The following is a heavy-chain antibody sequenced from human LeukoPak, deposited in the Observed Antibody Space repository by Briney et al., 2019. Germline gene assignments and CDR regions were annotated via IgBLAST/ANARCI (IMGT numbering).Heavy chain of an antibody. CDR2: ISSNGVNT. CDR3: ARAGIAARHPFFDY. Sequence: PGGSLSLSCAASGFIFNTYVMHWVRQAPGKGLEYVSSISSNGVNTYYANSVKGRFTISRDNSKNSPYLQMGSLRPEDMAVYYCARAGIAARHPFFDYWGQGTLVTVSS. J-gene: IGHJ4*02. D-gene: IGHD6-6*01. CDR1: GFIFNTYV. V-gene: IGHV3-64*01.